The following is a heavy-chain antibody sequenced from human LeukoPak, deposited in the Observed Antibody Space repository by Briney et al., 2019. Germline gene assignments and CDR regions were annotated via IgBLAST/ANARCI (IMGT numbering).Heavy chain of an antibody. Sequence: ESGPALVKPTQTLTLTCTFSGFSLSTSGMCVSWIRQPPGKALEWLARIDWDDDKYYSTSLKTRLTISKDTSKNQVVLTMTNMDPVDTATYYCARSYYDILTGYYGFDYWGQGTLVTVSS. D-gene: IGHD3-9*01. J-gene: IGHJ4*02. CDR2: IDWDDDK. CDR1: GFSLSTSGMC. CDR3: ARSYYDILTGYYGFDY. V-gene: IGHV2-70*11.